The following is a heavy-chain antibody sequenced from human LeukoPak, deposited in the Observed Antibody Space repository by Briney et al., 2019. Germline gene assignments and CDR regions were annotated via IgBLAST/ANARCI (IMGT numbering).Heavy chain of an antibody. V-gene: IGHV4-34*01. CDR3: ARHVAVGVATISTHQALDWFDP. D-gene: IGHD5-24*01. Sequence: SETLSLTCAVYGGSFSGYYWSWIRQPPGKGLEWIGEINHSGSTNYNPSLKSRVTISIDTSKNQFSLKLSSVTAADTAVYYCARHVAVGVATISTHQALDWFDPWGQGTLVTVSS. J-gene: IGHJ5*02. CDR1: GGSFSGYY. CDR2: INHSGST.